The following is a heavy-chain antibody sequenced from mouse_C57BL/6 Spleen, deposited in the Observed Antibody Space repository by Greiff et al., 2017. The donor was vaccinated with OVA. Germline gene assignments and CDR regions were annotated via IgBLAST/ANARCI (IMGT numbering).Heavy chain of an antibody. V-gene: IGHV1-50*01. D-gene: IGHD1-1*01. Sequence: VQLQQPGAELVKPGASVKLSCKASGYTFTSYWMQWVKQRPGQGLEWIGEIDPSDSYTNYNQKFKGKATLTVDTSSSTAYMQLSSLTSEDSAVYYCARREYGSSAYWGQGTLVTVSA. CDR2: IDPSDSYT. CDR1: GYTFTSYW. J-gene: IGHJ3*01. CDR3: ARREYGSSAY.